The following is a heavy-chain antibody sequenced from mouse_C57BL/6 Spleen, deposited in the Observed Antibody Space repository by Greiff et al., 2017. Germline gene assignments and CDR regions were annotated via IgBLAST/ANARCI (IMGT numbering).Heavy chain of an antibody. CDR1: GYTFTSYW. CDR2: IDPSDSNT. D-gene: IGHD1-1*02. Sequence: VQLQQPGAELVMPGASVKLSCKASGYTFTSYWMHWVKQRPGQGLEWIGEIDPSDSNTNYNQKFKGKSTLTVDKSSSTAYMQLSSLTSEDSAVXYCARSGWGDYWGQGTTLTVSS. J-gene: IGHJ2*01. V-gene: IGHV1-69*01. CDR3: ARSGWGDY.